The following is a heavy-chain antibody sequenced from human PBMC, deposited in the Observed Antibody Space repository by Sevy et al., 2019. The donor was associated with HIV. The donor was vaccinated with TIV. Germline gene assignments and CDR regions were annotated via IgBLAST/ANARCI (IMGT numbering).Heavy chain of an antibody. CDR2: ISSSTI. CDR1: GFTFSSYS. CDR3: ARDLRYKSGEYGMDV. V-gene: IGHV3-48*02. J-gene: IGHJ6*02. Sequence: GGSLRLSCAASGFTFSSYSMNWVRQAPGKGLEWVSYISSSTIYYADSVKGRFTISRDNAKNSLYLQMNSLRDEDTAVYYCARDLRYKSGEYGMDVWGQGTTVTVSS. D-gene: IGHD1-1*01.